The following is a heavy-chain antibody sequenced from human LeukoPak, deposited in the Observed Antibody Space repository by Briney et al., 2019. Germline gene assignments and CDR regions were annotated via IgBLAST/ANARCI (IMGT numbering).Heavy chain of an antibody. CDR3: ARDAAHPPLSFGEVPHDY. CDR2: ISSSSSTI. V-gene: IGHV3-48*01. CDR1: GFTSSSYS. Sequence: GGSLRLSCAASGFTSSSYSMRWVRQAPGKGLEWVSYISSSSSTIYSADSVKVRFTISRDNAKNLLYFQMKCLRAEETAVYYCARDAAHPPLSFGEVPHDYWGQGTLVTVSS. D-gene: IGHD3-10*01. J-gene: IGHJ4*02.